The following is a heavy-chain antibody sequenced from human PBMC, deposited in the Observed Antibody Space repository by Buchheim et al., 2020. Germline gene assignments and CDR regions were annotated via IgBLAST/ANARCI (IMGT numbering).Heavy chain of an antibody. CDR3: ARHSDAYNFFDY. D-gene: IGHD5-24*01. Sequence: QVQLQESGPGLLKPSETLSLTCTVSGGSISTTTYYWDWIRQSPGKGLEWIGNVHYTGTTYYNPSLKSRVTMSVDTYQNQFSLKLISVTAADTALYYCARHSDAYNFFDYWGQGTL. CDR1: GGSISTTTYY. J-gene: IGHJ4*02. V-gene: IGHV4-39*01. CDR2: VHYTGTT.